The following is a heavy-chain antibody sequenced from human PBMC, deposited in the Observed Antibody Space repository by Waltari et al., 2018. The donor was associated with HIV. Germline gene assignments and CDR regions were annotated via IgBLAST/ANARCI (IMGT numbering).Heavy chain of an antibody. CDR3: ARRHSSWSWFDP. CDR2: IYFTGGT. CDR1: GEPVPSSGFY. Sequence: QLQLQESGPGLVKPSETLSLTCPVPGEPVPSSGFYWGWIRQPPGKGLAWIGAIYFTGGTFYNPSLKSRVTISVDTSMNQFSLKLTSVTAADRAVYYCARRHSSWSWFDPWGQGTLVTVSS. D-gene: IGHD6-13*01. V-gene: IGHV4-39*01. J-gene: IGHJ5*02.